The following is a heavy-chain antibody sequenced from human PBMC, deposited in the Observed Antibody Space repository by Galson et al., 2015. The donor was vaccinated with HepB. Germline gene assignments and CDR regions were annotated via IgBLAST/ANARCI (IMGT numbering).Heavy chain of an antibody. Sequence: QSGAEVKKPGESLKVSCKGSGFNFATYWIGWVRQVPGRGPEWMGIIHPSDSETLYSPSFQGQVTISADKSISTAYLQWSSLKASDTAMYYCARQDTMVRGDGDAFDIWGQGTMVTVSS. D-gene: IGHD3-10*01. J-gene: IGHJ3*02. CDR1: GFNFATYW. CDR3: ARQDTMVRGDGDAFDI. V-gene: IGHV5-51*01. CDR2: IHPSDSET.